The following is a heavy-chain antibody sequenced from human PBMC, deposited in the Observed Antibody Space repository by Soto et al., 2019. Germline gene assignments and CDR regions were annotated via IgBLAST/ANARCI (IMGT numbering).Heavy chain of an antibody. CDR2: ISYDGSNK. D-gene: IGHD3-10*01. V-gene: IGHV3-30*04. CDR1: GFTFSSYA. J-gene: IGHJ4*02. Sequence: PGGSLRLSCAASGFTFSSYAMHWVRQAPGKGLEWVAVISYDGSNKYYADSVKGRFTISRDNSKNTLYLQMNSLRAEDTAVYYCAKGSSGDEWGQGTLVTVSS. CDR3: AKGSSGDE.